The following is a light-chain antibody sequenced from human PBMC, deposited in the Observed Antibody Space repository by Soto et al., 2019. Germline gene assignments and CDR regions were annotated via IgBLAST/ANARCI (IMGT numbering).Light chain of an antibody. Sequence: DIQMTQSPSSLSASVGDRVTITCRASQTFTSYLNWYQQKPGEAPKLLIYAASSLQSGVPPRFSGTGYGTDFTLTISSLQPEDFATYFCQQSYSAPHTFGQGTKVEMK. CDR2: AAS. V-gene: IGKV1-39*01. CDR1: QTFTSY. J-gene: IGKJ2*01. CDR3: QQSYSAPHT.